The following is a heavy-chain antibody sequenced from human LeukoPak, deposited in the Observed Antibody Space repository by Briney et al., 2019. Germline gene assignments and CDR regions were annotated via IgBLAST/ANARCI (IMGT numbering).Heavy chain of an antibody. D-gene: IGHD2-8*01. V-gene: IGHV5-51*01. CDR2: IYPDDSGT. CDR1: GYSFTSYW. Sequence: GESLKISCEGSGYSFTSYWIGWVRQMPGKGLEWMGIIYPDDSGTRYSPSFEGQVIISVDKSINTAYLQWSSLKASDTATYYCARHGHCTNGVCYSNYYYYMDVWGKGTTVTVSS. CDR3: ARHGHCTNGVCYSNYYYYMDV. J-gene: IGHJ6*03.